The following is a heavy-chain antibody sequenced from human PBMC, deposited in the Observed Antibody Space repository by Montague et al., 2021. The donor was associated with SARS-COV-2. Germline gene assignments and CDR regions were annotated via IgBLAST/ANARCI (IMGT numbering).Heavy chain of an antibody. Sequence: SSTISYSDSVKGRFTISRDNAKNSLYLQLNSLSAEDTAVYYCARGGTYYDFWSGYQNYYYGMDVWGQGTTVTVSS. D-gene: IGHD3-3*01. J-gene: IGHJ6*02. CDR2: SSTI. V-gene: IGHV3-69-1*02. CDR3: ARGGTYYDFWSGYQNYYYGMDV.